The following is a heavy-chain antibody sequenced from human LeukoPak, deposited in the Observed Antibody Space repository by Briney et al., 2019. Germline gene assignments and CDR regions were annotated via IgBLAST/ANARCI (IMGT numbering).Heavy chain of an antibody. CDR2: MNEAGSDK. V-gene: IGHV3-7*04. D-gene: IGHD5-18*01. CDR3: AKDSTWIQLWFDY. Sequence: PGGSLGLSCAASGFIFSRFWMSWLRQAPGKGLEWVAHMNEAGSDKYYVGSVKGRFTISRDNAKNSVYLQMNSLRAEDTAVYYCAKDSTWIQLWFDYWGQGTLVTVSS. J-gene: IGHJ4*02. CDR1: GFIFSRFW.